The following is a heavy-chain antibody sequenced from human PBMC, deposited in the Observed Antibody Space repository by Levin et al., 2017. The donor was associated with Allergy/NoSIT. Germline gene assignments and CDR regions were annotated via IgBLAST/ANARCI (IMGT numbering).Heavy chain of an antibody. V-gene: IGHV3-33*01. CDR2: IWFDGSNK. Sequence: GGSLRLSCAASGFTFSDYVMHWVRQAPGKGLEWVAVIWFDGSNKFYADSVKGRFTISRDNSKNTVSLEMNSLRAEDTAVYYCARGGGSSSGSLQYWGQGTLVTVSS. CDR1: GFTFSDYV. CDR3: ARGGGSSSGSLQY. J-gene: IGHJ4*02. D-gene: IGHD3-16*02.